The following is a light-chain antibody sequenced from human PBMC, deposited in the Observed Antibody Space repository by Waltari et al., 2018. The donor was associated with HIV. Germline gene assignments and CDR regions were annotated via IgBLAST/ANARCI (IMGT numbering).Light chain of an antibody. Sequence: QPVLTQSSSASASLGSSVKLTCTLTSGHRRNIIAWHQQQPGKAPRYLMKVEGGGFYNKGGGVPDRFSGSSSGADRYLTISNLQFEDEADYYCETWDSSTWVFGGGTKLTVL. CDR3: ETWDSSTWV. CDR1: SGHRRNI. J-gene: IGLJ3*02. CDR2: VEGGGFY. V-gene: IGLV4-60*02.